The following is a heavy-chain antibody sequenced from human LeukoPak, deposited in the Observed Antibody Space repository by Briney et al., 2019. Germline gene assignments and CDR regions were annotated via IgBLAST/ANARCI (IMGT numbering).Heavy chain of an antibody. CDR3: ARHLKRFGVVSPFDY. D-gene: IGHD3-3*01. Sequence: GESLKISCKGSGYSFTSYWIGWVRQMPGKGLEWMGIIYPGDSDTRYSPSFQGQVTISADKSISTAYLQWSSLKASDTAMYYCARHLKRFGVVSPFDYWGQGTLVTVSS. CDR2: IYPGDSDT. J-gene: IGHJ4*02. CDR1: GYSFTSYW. V-gene: IGHV5-51*01.